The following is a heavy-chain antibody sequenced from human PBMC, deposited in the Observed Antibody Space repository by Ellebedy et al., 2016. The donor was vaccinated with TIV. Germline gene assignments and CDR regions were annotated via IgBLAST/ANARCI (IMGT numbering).Heavy chain of an antibody. Sequence: PGGSLRLSCGASGFSFDDYAMHWVRQAPGKGLEWVSGINWNSGRIDYADSVKGRFTISRDNAKKSLYLQMNSLRPEDTALYYCVKGSWLVVGRRESLDSWGQGTLVSVSS. CDR3: VKGSWLVVGRRESLDS. CDR2: INWNSGRI. V-gene: IGHV3-9*01. CDR1: GFSFDDYA. J-gene: IGHJ4*02. D-gene: IGHD6-19*01.